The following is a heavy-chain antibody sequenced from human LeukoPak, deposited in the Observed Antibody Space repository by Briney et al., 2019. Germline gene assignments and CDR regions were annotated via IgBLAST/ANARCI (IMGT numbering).Heavy chain of an antibody. V-gene: IGHV4-59*12. Sequence: SETLSLTCTVSGGSLSGYYWSWIRQPPGKGLEWIGYVYYSGSTTYNPSLKSRVTISVDTSKNQFSLKLSSVTAADTAVYYCAARDGYNYGYWGQGTLVTVSS. CDR3: AARDGYNYGY. D-gene: IGHD5-24*01. CDR1: GGSLSGYY. J-gene: IGHJ4*02. CDR2: VYYSGST.